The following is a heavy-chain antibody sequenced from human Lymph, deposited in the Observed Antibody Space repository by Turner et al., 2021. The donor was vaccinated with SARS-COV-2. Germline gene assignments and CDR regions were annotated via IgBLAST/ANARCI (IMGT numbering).Heavy chain of an antibody. V-gene: IGHV1-8*01. CDR1: GYTFTRYD. CDR2: MCPNSGNT. J-gene: IGHJ5*02. Sequence: QVQLVQSGAEVKKTGASVKVSCMASGYTFTRYDIYWERQATGQGLEWMGWMCPNSGNTGDAQKFQSRVTMTRNTFISTAYMELSSVRSEDTAVYYCARAAQLTVWFDPWGQGTLVTVSS. D-gene: IGHD3-9*01. CDR3: ARAAQLTVWFDP.